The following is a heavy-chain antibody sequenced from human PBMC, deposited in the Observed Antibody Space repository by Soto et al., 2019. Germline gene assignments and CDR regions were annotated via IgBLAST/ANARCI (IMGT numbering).Heavy chain of an antibody. CDR1: GGSFSGYY. D-gene: IGHD6-6*01. CDR2: INHSGST. J-gene: IGHJ6*03. V-gene: IGHV4-34*01. Sequence: SETLSLTCAVYGGSFSGYYWSWIRQPPGKGLEWIGEINHSGSTNYNPSLKSRVTISVDTSKNQFSLKLSSVTAADTAVYYCARGLAARVYYYYMDVWGKGTTVTVSS. CDR3: ARGLAARVYYYYMDV.